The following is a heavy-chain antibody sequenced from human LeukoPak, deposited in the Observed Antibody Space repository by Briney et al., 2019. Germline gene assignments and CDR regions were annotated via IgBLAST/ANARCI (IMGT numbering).Heavy chain of an antibody. D-gene: IGHD2-21*01. CDR2: IIPILGIA. CDR3: AREDPPGVVVKKDI. CDR1: GGTFSSYA. V-gene: IGHV1-69*04. J-gene: IGHJ3*02. Sequence: ASVKVSCEASGGTFSSYAISWVRQAPGQGLEWMGRIIPILGIANYAQKFQGRVTITADKSTSTAYMELSSLRSEDTAVYYCAREDPPGVVVKKDIWGQGTMVTVSS.